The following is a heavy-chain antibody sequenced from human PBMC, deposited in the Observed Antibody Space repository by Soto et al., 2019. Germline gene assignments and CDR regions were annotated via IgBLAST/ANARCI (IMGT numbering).Heavy chain of an antibody. D-gene: IGHD3-22*01. CDR1: GFSFRTYG. Sequence: QVQLVESGGGVVQPGRSLRLSCAASGFSFRTYGIHWVRQAPGKRLEWVAVIWYDGSNKYYADSVKGRFTISRDNSENTLYLQMNSLRADDTAVYYCARDRENFYYSSGYYFSYSFDLWGQGTMVTVSS. J-gene: IGHJ3*01. V-gene: IGHV3-33*01. CDR2: IWYDGSNK. CDR3: ARDRENFYYSSGYYFSYSFDL.